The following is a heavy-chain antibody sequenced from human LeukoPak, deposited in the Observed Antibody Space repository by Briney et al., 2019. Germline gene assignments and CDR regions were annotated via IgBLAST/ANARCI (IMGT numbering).Heavy chain of an antibody. V-gene: IGHV5-51*01. J-gene: IGHJ3*02. CDR1: GYTFGGYW. CDR2: IYPADSDT. CDR3: ARHFPLPSHDAFDI. Sequence: GESLKISCKASGYTFGGYWIGWVRQMPGKGLECMGIIYPADSDTRYSPSFQGQVTISADKSISTAYLQWSSLQASDTAMYYCARHFPLPSHDAFDIWGQGTMVTVSS.